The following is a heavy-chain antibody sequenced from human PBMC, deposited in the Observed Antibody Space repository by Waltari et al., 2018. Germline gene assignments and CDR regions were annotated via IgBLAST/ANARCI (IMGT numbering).Heavy chain of an antibody. Sequence: EVQLLQSGAEVKEPGESLKISCKGPRYTFTKYWIGWVRQKPGKCLDWMGIISPGDSETKHSPSFQGRVTISADKSITTAYLQWNSLQASDSAMYYCARLAGAVASFDYWGQGTLVTVSS. V-gene: IGHV5-51*01. CDR3: ARLAGAVASFDY. D-gene: IGHD6-19*01. CDR2: ISPGDSET. CDR1: RYTFTKYW. J-gene: IGHJ4*02.